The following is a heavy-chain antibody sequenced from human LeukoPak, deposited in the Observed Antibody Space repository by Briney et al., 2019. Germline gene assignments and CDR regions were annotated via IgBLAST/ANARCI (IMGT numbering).Heavy chain of an antibody. Sequence: PSETLSLTCAVYGGSFSGYYWSWIRQPPGKGLEWIGEINHSRSTNYNPSLKSRVTISVDTSKNQFSLKLSSVTAADTAVYYCARSMIVVENFDYWGQGTLVTVSS. CDR3: ARSMIVVENFDY. V-gene: IGHV4-34*01. CDR1: GGSFSGYY. CDR2: INHSRST. J-gene: IGHJ4*02. D-gene: IGHD3-22*01.